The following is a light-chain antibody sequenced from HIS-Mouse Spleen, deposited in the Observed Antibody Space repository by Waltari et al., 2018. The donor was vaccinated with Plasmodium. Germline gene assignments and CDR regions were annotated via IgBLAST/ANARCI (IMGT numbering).Light chain of an antibody. Sequence: EIVLTQSPGTLSLSPGERATLSCRASQSVSSSYLAWYQQKPGQAPRFLIYGASGRATGIPDRFSGSGSGTDFTLTISRLEPEDCAVYYCQQYGSSPLTFGGGTKVEIK. CDR3: QQYGSSPLT. J-gene: IGKJ4*01. CDR1: QSVSSSY. CDR2: GAS. V-gene: IGKV3-20*01.